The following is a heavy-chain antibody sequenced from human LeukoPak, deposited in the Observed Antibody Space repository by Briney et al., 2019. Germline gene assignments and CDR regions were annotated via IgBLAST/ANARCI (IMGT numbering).Heavy chain of an antibody. Sequence: PGGSLRLSCAASGFTFSSYGMHWVRQAPGKGLEWVAFIRYDGSNKYYADSVKGRFTISRDNSKNTLYLQMNSLRAEDTAVYYCGKDMKYSSRWLDYWGQGTLVTVSS. CDR3: GKDMKYSSRWLDY. V-gene: IGHV3-30*02. J-gene: IGHJ4*02. D-gene: IGHD6-13*01. CDR2: IRYDGSNK. CDR1: GFTFSSYG.